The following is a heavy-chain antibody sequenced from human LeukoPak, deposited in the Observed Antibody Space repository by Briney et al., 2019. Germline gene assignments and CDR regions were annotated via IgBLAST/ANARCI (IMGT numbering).Heavy chain of an antibody. J-gene: IGHJ3*02. CDR3: AKDGRQRKTFYYASRSANAFDI. V-gene: IGHV3-30*02. Sequence: PGGSLRLSCAASGFTFSSYGMHWVRQAPGKGLQWVAFIRYDGSNKYYADSVKGRFTISGDNSKNTLYLQMNSLRAEDTAVYYCAKDGRQRKTFYYASRSANAFDIWGQGTMVTVSS. CDR1: GFTFSSYG. D-gene: IGHD3-10*01. CDR2: IRYDGSNK.